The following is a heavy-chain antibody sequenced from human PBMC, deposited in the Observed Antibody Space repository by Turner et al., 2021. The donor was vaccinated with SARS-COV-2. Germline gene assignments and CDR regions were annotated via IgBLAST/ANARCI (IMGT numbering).Heavy chain of an antibody. J-gene: IGHJ4*02. CDR3: AKADRIMIVVVITLFDY. CDR2: ISGSGGST. CDR1: GFAFSSYA. D-gene: IGHD3-22*01. V-gene: IGHV3-23*01. Sequence: EVQLLASGGGLVQPGGSLSLSCSASGFAFSSYAMSWVGQAPGKGLEWVSAISGSGGSTYYADSVKGRFTISRDNSKNTLYLQMNSLRAEDTAVYYCAKADRIMIVVVITLFDYWGQGTLVTVSS.